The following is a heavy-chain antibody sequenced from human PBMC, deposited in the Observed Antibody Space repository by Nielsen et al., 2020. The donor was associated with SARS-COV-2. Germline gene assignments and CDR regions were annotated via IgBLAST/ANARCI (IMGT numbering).Heavy chain of an antibody. D-gene: IGHD3-22*01. J-gene: IGHJ5*02. CDR2: INAGNGNT. CDR1: GYTFTRYA. V-gene: IGHV1-3*01. Sequence: ASVKVSCKASGYTFTRYAMHWVRQAPGQRLEWMGWINAGNGNTKYSQKFQGRITITRDTSASTAYMELSSLRSEDTAVYYCARTLPDYYDSSAYYEGWFDPWGQGTLVTVSS. CDR3: ARTLPDYYDSSAYYEGWFDP.